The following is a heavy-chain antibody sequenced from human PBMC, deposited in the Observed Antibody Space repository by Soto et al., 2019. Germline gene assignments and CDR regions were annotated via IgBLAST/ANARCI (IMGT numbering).Heavy chain of an antibody. CDR2: IYYSGST. V-gene: IGHV4-59*01. J-gene: IGHJ3*02. D-gene: IGHD3-10*01. CDR3: ARVWGGAFDI. Sequence: PSETLSLTCTVSGGSISSYYWSWIRQPPGKGLEWIGHIYYSGSTNYNPSLKSRVTISVGTSKNQFSLKLSSVTAADTAVYYCARVWGGAFDIWGQGTMVTVSS. CDR1: GGSISSYY.